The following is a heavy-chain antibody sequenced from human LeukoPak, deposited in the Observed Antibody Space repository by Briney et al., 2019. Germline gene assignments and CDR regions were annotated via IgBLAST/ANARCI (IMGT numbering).Heavy chain of an antibody. V-gene: IGHV1-18*01. CDR2: ISVCNGNT. Sequence: ASVRVSCKASGYIFTSYGISWVRQAPGQGLEWMGWISVCNGNTNYPQRLQGRVTMTTDTSTTTAYMELRSLRSVDTAVYYCARDINGYYYDSHGYYPTDLWGQGTLVTVSS. D-gene: IGHD3-22*01. CDR1: GYIFTSYG. CDR3: ARDINGYYYDSHGYYPTDL. J-gene: IGHJ5*02.